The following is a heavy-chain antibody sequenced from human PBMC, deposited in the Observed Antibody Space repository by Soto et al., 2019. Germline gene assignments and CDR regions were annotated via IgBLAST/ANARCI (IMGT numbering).Heavy chain of an antibody. Sequence: QVQLQQWGAGLLKPSETLSLTCVVYGGSFSGYYWRWIRQSPGKGLEWIGGINHRGSTNYNPSLESRVTISVDTSKNQFSLKLTSVTAADTAMYYCARDGFCTSTTCRVGNWFDPWGQGTLVTVSS. J-gene: IGHJ5*02. CDR2: INHRGST. CDR3: ARDGFCTSTTCRVGNWFDP. CDR1: GGSFSGYY. V-gene: IGHV4-34*01. D-gene: IGHD2-2*01.